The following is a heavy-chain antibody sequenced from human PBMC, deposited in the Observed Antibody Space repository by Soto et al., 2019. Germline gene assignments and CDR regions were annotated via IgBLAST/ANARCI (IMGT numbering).Heavy chain of an antibody. CDR1: GYTFTGYY. CDR3: ARDGYYGDYQFGSRHYYYYGMDV. CDR2: INPNSGGT. J-gene: IGHJ6*02. V-gene: IGHV1-2*04. D-gene: IGHD4-17*01. Sequence: ASVKVSCTASGYTFTGYYMHWVRQAPGQGLEWMGWINPNSGGTNYAQKFQGWVTMTRDTSISTAYMELSRLRSDDTAVYYCARDGYYGDYQFGSRHYYYYGMDVWGQGTTVTVSS.